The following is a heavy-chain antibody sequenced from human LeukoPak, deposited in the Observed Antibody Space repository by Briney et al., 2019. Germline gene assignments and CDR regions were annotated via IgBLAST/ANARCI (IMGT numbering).Heavy chain of an antibody. D-gene: IGHD3-16*01. V-gene: IGHV3-23*01. CDR1: RFIFDNYG. Sequence: GGSLRLSCAASRFIFDNYGMTWVRQAPGKGLEWVSGISDDGYSTYYADSVKGRFTISRDNSKNTLYLHMSSLRVEDTAVFYCARVAPPLDDYIRGSFPYYFDYWGQGTPVTVSS. CDR3: ARVAPPLDDYIRGSFPYYFDY. CDR2: ISDDGYST. J-gene: IGHJ4*02.